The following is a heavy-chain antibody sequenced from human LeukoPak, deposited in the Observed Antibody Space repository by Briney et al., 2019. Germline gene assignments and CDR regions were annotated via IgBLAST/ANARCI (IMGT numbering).Heavy chain of an antibody. Sequence: SVKVSCKASGGTFSSYAISWVRQAPGQGLEWMGRIIPIFGTANYAQKFQGRVTITTDESTSTAYMELSSLRSEDTAVHYCARGAHYYGHPDAFDIWGQGTMVTVSS. CDR2: IIPIFGTA. D-gene: IGHD3-10*01. J-gene: IGHJ3*02. CDR1: GGTFSSYA. CDR3: ARGAHYYGHPDAFDI. V-gene: IGHV1-69*05.